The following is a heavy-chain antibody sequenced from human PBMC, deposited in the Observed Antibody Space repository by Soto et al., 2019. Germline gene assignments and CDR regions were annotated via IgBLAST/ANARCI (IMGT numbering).Heavy chain of an antibody. CDR1: GFTFSDSA. J-gene: IGHJ6*02. CDR3: ASIVLVPAALYYYYYGMDV. Sequence: PGVSLRLSCAASGFTFSDSAMHWVRQASGKGLEWVGRIRSKANSYATAYAASVKGRFTISRDDSKNTAYLQMNSLKTEDTAVSYCASIVLVPAALYYYYYGMDVWGQGTTVTVSS. D-gene: IGHD2-2*01. V-gene: IGHV3-73*01. CDR2: IRSKANSYAT.